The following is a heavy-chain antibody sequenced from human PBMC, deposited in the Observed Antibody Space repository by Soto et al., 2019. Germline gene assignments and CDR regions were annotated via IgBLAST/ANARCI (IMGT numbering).Heavy chain of an antibody. CDR3: ARERGFSYGSDYGMDV. Sequence: PSETLSLTCTVSGGSIISYFCICIRQPPWKGLEWIGYIYFSGSTNYNPSLKSRVTISVDTSKNQFSLKLSSVTAADTAVYYCARERGFSYGSDYGMDVWGQGTTVTV. CDR1: GGSIISYF. D-gene: IGHD5-18*01. CDR2: IYFSGST. V-gene: IGHV4-59*01. J-gene: IGHJ6*02.